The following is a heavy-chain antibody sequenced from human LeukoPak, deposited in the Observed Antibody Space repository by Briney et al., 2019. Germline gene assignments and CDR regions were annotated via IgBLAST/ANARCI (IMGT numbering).Heavy chain of an antibody. CDR1: GGTFSSYA. Sequence: GASVKVSCKASGGTFSSYAISWVRQAPGQGLEWMGGIIPIFGTANYAQKFQGRVTITADESTSTAYMELSSLRSEDTAVYYCASLEYSSSSLENWFDPWGQGTLVTVSS. V-gene: IGHV1-69*13. J-gene: IGHJ5*02. CDR3: ASLEYSSSSLENWFDP. CDR2: IIPIFGTA. D-gene: IGHD6-6*01.